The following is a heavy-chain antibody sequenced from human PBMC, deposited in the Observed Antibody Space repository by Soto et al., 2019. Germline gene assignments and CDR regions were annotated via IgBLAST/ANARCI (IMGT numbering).Heavy chain of an antibody. V-gene: IGHV3-49*03. Sequence: GGSLRLSCTGSGFTFGDFGMSWFRQAPGKGLEWLSFSRSKGCGGTTESAASVRGRFITSRDDSKSIAYLQMNSLKTEDTAVYYCASLTSWSQEYYYGMDVWGQGTTVTVSS. CDR1: GFTFGDFG. J-gene: IGHJ6*02. CDR3: ASLTSWSQEYYYGMDV. D-gene: IGHD2-2*01. CDR2: SRSKGCGGTT.